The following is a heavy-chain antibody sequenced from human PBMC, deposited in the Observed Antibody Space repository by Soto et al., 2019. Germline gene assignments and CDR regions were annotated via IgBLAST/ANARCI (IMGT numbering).Heavy chain of an antibody. CDR2: IYSSGST. J-gene: IGHJ6*02. D-gene: IGHD3-16*01. CDR1: GGSIRSYY. V-gene: IGHV4-59*08. CDR3: ARLTEGSYYYGMDV. Sequence: QVQLQESGPGLVKPSETLSLTCTVSGGSIRSYYWNWIRQPPGKGLEWIGYIYSSGSTNYNPSLMSRVTISVDTSKNQFSLRLTSVTAADTAVYHCARLTEGSYYYGMDVWGQGTTVTVSS.